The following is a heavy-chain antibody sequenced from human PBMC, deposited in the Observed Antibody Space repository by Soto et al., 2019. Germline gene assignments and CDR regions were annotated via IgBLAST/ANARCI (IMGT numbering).Heavy chain of an antibody. CDR2: IIPIFGTA. V-gene: IGHV1-69*06. D-gene: IGHD3-22*01. J-gene: IGHJ3*02. CDR1: GGTFSSYA. Sequence: SVKVSCKPSGGTFSSYAVSWVRQAPGQGLEWMGGIIPIFGTANYAQKFQGRVTITADKSTSTAYMELSSLRSEDTAVYYCASRPRWYDSSGYSGSDDAFDIWGQGTMVTVSS. CDR3: ASRPRWYDSSGYSGSDDAFDI.